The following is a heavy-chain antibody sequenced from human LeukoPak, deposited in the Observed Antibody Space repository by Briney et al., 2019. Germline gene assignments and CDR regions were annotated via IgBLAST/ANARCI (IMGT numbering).Heavy chain of an antibody. CDR3: AKKGPGHYYYYYYMDV. J-gene: IGHJ6*03. CDR2: IYSGGST. CDR1: GFTFSDFW. V-gene: IGHV3-66*01. Sequence: GGSLRLSCAGSGFTFSDFWMTWVRQAPGKGLEWVSVIYSGGSTYYADSVKGRFTISRDNSKNTLYLQMNSLRAEDTAVYYCAKKGPGHYYYYYYMDVWGKGTTVTVSS.